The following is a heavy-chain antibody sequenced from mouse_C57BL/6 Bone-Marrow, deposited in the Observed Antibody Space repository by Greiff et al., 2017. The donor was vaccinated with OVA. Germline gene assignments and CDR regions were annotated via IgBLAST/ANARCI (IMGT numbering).Heavy chain of an antibody. Sequence: EVKLQESGGGLVKPGGSLKLSCAASGFTFSSYAMSWVRQTPEKRLEWVATISDGGSYTYYPDNVKGRFTISRDNAKNNLYLQMSHLKSEDTAMYYCANYYFDVWGTGTTVTVSS. J-gene: IGHJ1*03. CDR3: ANYYFDV. V-gene: IGHV5-4*03. CDR1: GFTFSSYA. CDR2: ISDGGSYT.